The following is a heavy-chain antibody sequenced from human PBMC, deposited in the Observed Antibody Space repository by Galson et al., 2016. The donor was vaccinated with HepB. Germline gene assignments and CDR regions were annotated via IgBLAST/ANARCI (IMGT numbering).Heavy chain of an antibody. CDR1: GYNFTQYY. Sequence: SVKVSCKASGYNFTQYYIHWVRQAPRQGLEWMGIISSSGGSTSYTQKFQGRVSMSRDTSASTVYMELSSLRSEDTAVYYCARSPSWSGYAYYYYYMDVWGRGTTVTVSS. D-gene: IGHD3-3*01. V-gene: IGHV1-46*01. CDR3: ARSPSWSGYAYYYYYMDV. J-gene: IGHJ6*03. CDR2: ISSSGGST.